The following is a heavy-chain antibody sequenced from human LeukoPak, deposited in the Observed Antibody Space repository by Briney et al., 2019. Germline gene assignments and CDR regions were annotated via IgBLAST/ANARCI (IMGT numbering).Heavy chain of an antibody. Sequence: SETLSLTCTVSGYSISSGYYWGWIRQPPGKGLEWIGSIYHSGSTYYNPSLKSRVTISVDTSKNQFSLKLSSVTAADTAVYYCARVTGVVVVAATVSWFDPWGQGTLVTVSS. CDR2: IYHSGST. D-gene: IGHD2-15*01. CDR1: GYSISSGYY. CDR3: ARVTGVVVVAATVSWFDP. J-gene: IGHJ5*02. V-gene: IGHV4-38-2*02.